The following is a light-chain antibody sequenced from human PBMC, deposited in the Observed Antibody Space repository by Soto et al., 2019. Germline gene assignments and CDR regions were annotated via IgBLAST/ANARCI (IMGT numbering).Light chain of an antibody. V-gene: IGKV4-1*01. CDR1: QSVLYSSNHKNY. CDR3: QQYYGTPWT. CDR2: WAS. Sequence: DIVMTQSPDSLAVSLGERATINCKSSQSVLYSSNHKNYLAWYQQQPGQPPKLLIYWASTRESGVPDRFSGSGSGTDFTLTISSLQAEDGVVYYCQQYYGTPWTFGQGTKVEIK. J-gene: IGKJ1*01.